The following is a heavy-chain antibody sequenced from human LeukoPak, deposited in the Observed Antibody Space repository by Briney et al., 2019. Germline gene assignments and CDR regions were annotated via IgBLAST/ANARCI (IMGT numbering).Heavy chain of an antibody. Sequence: GGSLRLSCAASGFTFSSYGMHWVRQAPGKGLEWVAVIWYDGSNKYYADSVKGRFTISRDNSENTLYLQMNSLRAEDTAVYYCARCSSTSCRDYFDYWGQGTLVTVSS. CDR2: IWYDGSNK. J-gene: IGHJ4*02. D-gene: IGHD2-2*01. V-gene: IGHV3-33*01. CDR1: GFTFSSYG. CDR3: ARCSSTSCRDYFDY.